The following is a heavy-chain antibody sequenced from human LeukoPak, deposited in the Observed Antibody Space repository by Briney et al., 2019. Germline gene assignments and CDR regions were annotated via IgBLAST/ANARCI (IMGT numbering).Heavy chain of an antibody. CDR2: ISHSSSGT. V-gene: IGHV3-23*01. CDR1: GFTFRNYA. J-gene: IGHJ4*02. Sequence: GGSPRLSCAGSGFTFRNYAMSWVRQAPGKGLEWVSAISHSSSGTYYIDSVRGRFTISRDNSKNLVYMQMNSLRAEDTAVYYCAKVINSGLHYYFDYWGQGTLVTVSS. D-gene: IGHD3-22*01. CDR3: AKVINSGLHYYFDY.